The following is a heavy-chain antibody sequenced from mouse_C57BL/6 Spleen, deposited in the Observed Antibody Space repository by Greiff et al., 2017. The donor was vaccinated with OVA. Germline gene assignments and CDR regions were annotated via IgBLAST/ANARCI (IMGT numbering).Heavy chain of an antibody. D-gene: IGHD2-3*01. Sequence: QVQLQQPGAELVMPGASVKLSCKASGYTFTSYWMHWVKQRPGQGLEWIGEIDPSDSYTNYNQKFKGKSTLTVDKSSSTAYMQLSSLTSEDSAVYYGARGYDGYYDYWGQGTTLTVSS. CDR1: GYTFTSYW. V-gene: IGHV1-69*01. CDR2: IDPSDSYT. CDR3: ARGYDGYYDY. J-gene: IGHJ2*01.